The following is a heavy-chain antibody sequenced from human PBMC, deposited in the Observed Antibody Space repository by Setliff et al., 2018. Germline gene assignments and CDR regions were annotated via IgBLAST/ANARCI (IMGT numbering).Heavy chain of an antibody. CDR2: IYTSGTT. J-gene: IGHJ6*03. D-gene: IGHD3-10*01. V-gene: IGHV4-61*09. Sequence: SETLSLTCSVSGGSISSGSYYWTWIRQPAGKGLEWIGHIYTSGTTKYNPSLKSRVTISVDASKNQFYLKLTSVTAADTAVYYCARSNMGNYYDSGRYYYYYYMDVWGKGTTVTVSS. CDR1: GGSISSGSYY. CDR3: ARSNMGNYYDSGRYYYYYYMDV.